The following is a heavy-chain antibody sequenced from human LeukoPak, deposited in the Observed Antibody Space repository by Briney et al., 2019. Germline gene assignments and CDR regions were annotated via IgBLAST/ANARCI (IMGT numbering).Heavy chain of an antibody. V-gene: IGHV3-20*01. CDR3: ARSGSYYTVYYFDY. J-gene: IGHJ4*02. CDR1: GFTFDDYG. CDR2: INWNGGST. Sequence: GGSLRLSCAASGFTFDDYGMSWVRQAPGNGLEWVSGINWNGGSTGYADSVKGRFTISRDNAKNSLYLQMNSLRAEDTALYHCARSGSYYTVYYFDYWGQGTLVTVSS. D-gene: IGHD1-26*01.